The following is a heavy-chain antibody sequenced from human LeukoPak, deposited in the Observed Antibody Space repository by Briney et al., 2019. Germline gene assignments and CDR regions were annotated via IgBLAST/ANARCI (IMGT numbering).Heavy chain of an antibody. D-gene: IGHD5-18*01. CDR1: GGSISSSSAY. CDR2: IYYRKNT. CDR3: ASPRGFSYGYFDY. J-gene: IGHJ4*02. Sequence: SETPSLTCTVSGGSISSSSAYWGWIRQPPGKGLEWIGSIYYRKNTYYNPSLKSRVTISADTSKNQFSLTLGSVSATDTAVYDCASPRGFSYGYFDYWGQGTLVTVSS. V-gene: IGHV4-39*01.